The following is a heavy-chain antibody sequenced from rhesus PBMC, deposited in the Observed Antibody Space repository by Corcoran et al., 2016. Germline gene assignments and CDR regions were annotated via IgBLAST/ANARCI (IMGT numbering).Heavy chain of an antibody. D-gene: IGHD1-20*01. CDR1: GGAFSGYY. Sequence: QVQLQESGPGLVKPSETLSLTCAVSGGAFSGYYWGWIRQPPGKGLEWIGYISGSSGTNAYTPSLSRRFTLSVDTSKSQLSLNLSSVTAADTAVYYCASPGTTPSSLDVWGRGVLVTVSS. V-gene: IGHV4-165*01. J-gene: IGHJ5-2*02. CDR3: ASPGTTPSSLDV. CDR2: ISGSSGTN.